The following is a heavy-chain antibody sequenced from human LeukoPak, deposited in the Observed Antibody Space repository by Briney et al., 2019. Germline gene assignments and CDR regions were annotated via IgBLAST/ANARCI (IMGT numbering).Heavy chain of an antibody. Sequence: GGSLRLSRTASGFSFSSYWMNWVRQAPGKGLEWVANINPHGSEKNYVDSVKGRFTISRDRTKNSLYLQMNNLRAEDTAVYYCARSDYWGQGILVTVSS. J-gene: IGHJ4*02. CDR1: GFSFSSYW. V-gene: IGHV3-7*01. CDR3: ARSDY. CDR2: INPHGSEK.